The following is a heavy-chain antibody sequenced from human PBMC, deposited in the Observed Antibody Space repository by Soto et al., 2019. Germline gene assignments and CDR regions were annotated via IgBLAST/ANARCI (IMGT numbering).Heavy chain of an antibody. CDR1: GFTFISYA. V-gene: IGHV3-23*01. Sequence: HPGGSLRLSCAASGFTFISYAMSWVRQAPGKGLEWVSAISGSGGSTYYADSVKGRFTISRDNSKNTLYLQMNSLRAEDTAVYYCAKDGVPIGVFDAFDIWGQGTMVTVSS. D-gene: IGHD3-3*01. J-gene: IGHJ3*02. CDR2: ISGSGGST. CDR3: AKDGVPIGVFDAFDI.